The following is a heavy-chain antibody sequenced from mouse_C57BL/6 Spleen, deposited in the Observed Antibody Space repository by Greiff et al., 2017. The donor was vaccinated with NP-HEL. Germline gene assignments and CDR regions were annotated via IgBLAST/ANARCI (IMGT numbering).Heavy chain of an antibody. CDR1: GYAFSSSW. V-gene: IGHV1-82*01. J-gene: IGHJ1*03. CDR2: IYPGDGDT. Sequence: VQLQQSGPELVKPGASVKISCKASGYAFSSSWMNWVKQRPGKGLEWIGRIYPGDGDTNYNGKFKGKATLTADKSSSTAYMQLSSLTSEDSAVYFCARWGYYGSSQYFDVWGTGTTVTVSS. D-gene: IGHD1-1*01. CDR3: ARWGYYGSSQYFDV.